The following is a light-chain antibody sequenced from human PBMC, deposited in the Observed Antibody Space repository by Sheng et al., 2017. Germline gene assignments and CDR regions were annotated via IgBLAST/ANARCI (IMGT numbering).Light chain of an antibody. V-gene: IGKV3-15*01. CDR1: QSVANN. CDR2: GAS. J-gene: IGKJ2*01. CDR3: QQYNNWPYT. Sequence: EVLMTQSPATLSVSPGEGATLSCKASQSVANNLAWYQQKPGQAPXLLIYGASTRVTGIPGSFRGSGSGXEFTLTISSLQSEDFAVYYCQQYNNWPYTFGQGTKLEIK.